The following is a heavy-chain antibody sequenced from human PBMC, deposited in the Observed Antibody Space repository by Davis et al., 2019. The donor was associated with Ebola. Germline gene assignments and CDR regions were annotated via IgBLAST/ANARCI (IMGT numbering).Heavy chain of an antibody. CDR3: AKDLRGETMIVEGVDY. D-gene: IGHD3-22*01. Sequence: PGGSLRLSCAASGFPFSSYAMSWVRQAPGKGLEWVSAISGSGGSTYYADSVKGRFTISRDNSKNTLYLQMNSLRSGDKAVYYCAKDLRGETMIVEGVDYWGQGTLVTVSS. V-gene: IGHV3-23*01. CDR2: ISGSGGST. CDR1: GFPFSSYA. J-gene: IGHJ4*02.